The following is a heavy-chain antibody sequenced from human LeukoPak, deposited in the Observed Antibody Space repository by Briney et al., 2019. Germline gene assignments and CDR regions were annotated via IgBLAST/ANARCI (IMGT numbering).Heavy chain of an antibody. V-gene: IGHV3-7*01. CDR1: GFTFSSYW. Sequence: EGSLRLSCAASGFTFSSYWMSWVRQAPGKGLEWVANIKQDGSDKYYVDSVKGLFTISRDNAKNSLYLQMNSLRAEDTAVYYCARGRVRGVIILDYWGQGTLVTVSS. CDR2: IKQDGSDK. CDR3: ARGRVRGVIILDY. D-gene: IGHD3-10*01. J-gene: IGHJ4*02.